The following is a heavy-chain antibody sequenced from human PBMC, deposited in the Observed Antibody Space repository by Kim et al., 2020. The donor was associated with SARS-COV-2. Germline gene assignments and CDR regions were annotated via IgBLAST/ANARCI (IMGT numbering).Heavy chain of an antibody. CDR2: ISRSSTPI. Sequence: GGSLRLSCTASGFTFSYYNMHWVRQAPGKGLEWISYISRSSTPIYYADSVQGRFTISRDNAKNSLYLQMNSLRDEDTAVYYCVRVGGKHGSGSYYELDYWGRGTLVTVSS. CDR3: VRVGGKHGSGSYYELDY. J-gene: IGHJ4*02. V-gene: IGHV3-48*02. CDR1: GFTFSYYN. D-gene: IGHD3-10*01.